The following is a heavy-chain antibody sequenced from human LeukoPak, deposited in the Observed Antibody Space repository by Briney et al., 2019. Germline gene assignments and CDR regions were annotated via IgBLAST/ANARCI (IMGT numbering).Heavy chain of an antibody. J-gene: IGHJ1*01. D-gene: IGHD3-16*02. CDR3: ARGGYQFEH. CDR2: IRSKGDGGTT. Sequence: PGGSLRLSCTASGFTFGNYAMSWFRQAPGKGLEWIGSIRSKGDGGTTEYAASVKGRFVISREDSKSIAYLQMDSLESEDTAVYYCARGGYQFEHWGQGTLVTVS. CDR1: GFTFGNYA. V-gene: IGHV3-49*03.